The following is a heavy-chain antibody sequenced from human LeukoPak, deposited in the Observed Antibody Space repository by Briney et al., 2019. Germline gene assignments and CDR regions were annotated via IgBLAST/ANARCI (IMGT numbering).Heavy chain of an antibody. J-gene: IGHJ4*02. D-gene: IGHD3-22*01. CDR3: AKGDVTYYYDSSGYYPFDY. Sequence: GGTLRLSCAASGFTFSSYGMSWVRQAPGKGLEWVSAISGSGGSTYYADSVKGRFTISRDNSKNTLYLQMNSLRAEDTAVYYCAKGDVTYYYDSSGYYPFDYWGQGTLVTVSS. CDR2: ISGSGGST. CDR1: GFTFSSYG. V-gene: IGHV3-23*01.